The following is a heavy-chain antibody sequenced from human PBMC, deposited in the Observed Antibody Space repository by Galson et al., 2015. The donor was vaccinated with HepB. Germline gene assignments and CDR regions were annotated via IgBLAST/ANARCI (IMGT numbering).Heavy chain of an antibody. CDR3: ARWGIAAICGPSFDS. Sequence: SVKVSCKASGYTFTTYTINWVRQVPGQGLEWMGRNNNYSDSTNYAHKFQDRVTMSADISRNTAYLELGSLGFDDTAVYYFARWGIAAICGPSFDSWGQGTLVTVSS. V-gene: IGHV1-18*01. CDR1: GYTFTTYT. CDR2: NNNYSDST. J-gene: IGHJ4*02. D-gene: IGHD5-24*01.